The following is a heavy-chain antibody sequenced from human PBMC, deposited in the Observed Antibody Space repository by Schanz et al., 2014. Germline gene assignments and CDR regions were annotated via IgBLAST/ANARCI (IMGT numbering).Heavy chain of an antibody. CDR1: GGTFGRYT. J-gene: IGHJ3*02. D-gene: IGHD3-10*01. Sequence: QVPLVQSGAEVKKPGSSVNVSCAASGGTFGRYTISWLRQAPGQGLEWMGRNIHVLGVTNYAQKFQGRVTIXXXKSTSTAYMELTXXXXXXTSLYYCAFDRDDAYDIWGQGTTVTVSS. CDR2: NIHVLGVT. V-gene: IGHV1-69*02. CDR3: AFDRDDAYDI.